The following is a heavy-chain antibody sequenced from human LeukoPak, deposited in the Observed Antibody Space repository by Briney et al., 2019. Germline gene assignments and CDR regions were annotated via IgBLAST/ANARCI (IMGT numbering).Heavy chain of an antibody. J-gene: IGHJ4*02. CDR3: ARGHYDILTGYLSFFDY. V-gene: IGHV4-59*12. Sequence: SETLSLTCTVSGGSINNYYWSWIRQPPGKGLEWIGYIYYRGSTNYNPSLKSRVTFSVDTSNNQFSLKLSSVTAADTAVYYCARGHYDILTGYLSFFDYWGQGTLVTVSS. D-gene: IGHD3-9*01. CDR1: GGSINNYY. CDR2: IYYRGST.